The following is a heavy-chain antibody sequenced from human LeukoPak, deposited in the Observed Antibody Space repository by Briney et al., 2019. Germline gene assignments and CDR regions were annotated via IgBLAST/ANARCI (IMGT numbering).Heavy chain of an antibody. CDR3: ARVYCGGACGSVDY. CDR1: GGTFSSYG. J-gene: IGHJ4*02. CDR2: ISAYNGNT. V-gene: IGHV1-18*01. D-gene: IGHD2-21*01. Sequence: ASVKVSCKASGGTFSSYGISWVRQAPGQGLEWMGWISAYNGNTNYAQKLQGRVTMTTDTSTSTAYMELRSLRSDDTAVYYCARVYCGGACGSVDYWGQGTLVTVSS.